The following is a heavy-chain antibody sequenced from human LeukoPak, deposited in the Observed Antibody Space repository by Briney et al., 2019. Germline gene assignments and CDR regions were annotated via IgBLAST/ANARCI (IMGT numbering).Heavy chain of an antibody. CDR1: GYTFTGYY. CDR3: AREYTDRTGSYDY. CDR2: INPNSGGT. D-gene: IGHD1-26*01. J-gene: IGHJ4*02. Sequence: GASVKVSCKASGYTFTGYYMHWVRQAPGQGLEWMGWINPNSGGTNYAQKFQGRVTMTRDTSISTAYMELSRLRSDNTAVYYCAREYTDRTGSYDYWGQGTLVTVSS. V-gene: IGHV1-2*02.